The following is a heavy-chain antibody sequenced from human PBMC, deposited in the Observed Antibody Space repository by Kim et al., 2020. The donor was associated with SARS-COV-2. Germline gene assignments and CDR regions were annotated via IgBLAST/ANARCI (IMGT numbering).Heavy chain of an antibody. D-gene: IGHD6-13*01. CDR1: GGSISSSSYD. V-gene: IGHV4-39*01. J-gene: IGHJ1*01. CDR3: ARLYSSNLRYFQY. Sequence: SETLSLTCTVSGGSISSSSYDWGWIRQPPGKGLEWIGSMYYSGSTYYNPSLKSRVIISVDTSKKQLFLKLNSVTAADTAVYYCARLYSSNLRYFQYWGQGTLVIVSS. CDR2: MYYSGST.